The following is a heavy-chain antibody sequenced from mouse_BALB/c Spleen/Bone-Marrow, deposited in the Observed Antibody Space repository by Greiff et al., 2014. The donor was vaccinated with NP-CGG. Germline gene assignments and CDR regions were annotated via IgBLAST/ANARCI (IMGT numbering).Heavy chain of an antibody. D-gene: IGHD1-1*01. V-gene: IGHV1-7*01. CDR3: ARYDYGTKRAWFAY. CDR2: INPGTDYT. J-gene: IGHJ3*01. CDR1: GYTFTSYW. Sequence: QVQLKESGLELAKPGASVKMSCKASGYTFTSYWMHWLKRRPGQGLEWIGYINPGTDYTEYNQKFKDKATLTADTSSTTAYMQLSSLTSEDSAVYYCARYDYGTKRAWFAYWGQGTLVTVSA.